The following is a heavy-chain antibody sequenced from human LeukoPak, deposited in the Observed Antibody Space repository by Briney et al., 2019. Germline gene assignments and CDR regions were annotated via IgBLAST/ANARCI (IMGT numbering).Heavy chain of an antibody. CDR3: ARDRSGYGSHYGMDI. J-gene: IGHJ6*04. CDR1: GGSNSSTNW. Sequence: SETLSLTWAVSGGSNSSTNWWSWVRQSQGKGLEWIGEIYHSGSTNYNPSLNSRVTISLDKSKNQVSLKLSSVTAADTAVYYCARDRSGYGSHYGMDIWGKGTTVIVSS. V-gene: IGHV4-4*02. D-gene: IGHD5-12*01. CDR2: IYHSGST.